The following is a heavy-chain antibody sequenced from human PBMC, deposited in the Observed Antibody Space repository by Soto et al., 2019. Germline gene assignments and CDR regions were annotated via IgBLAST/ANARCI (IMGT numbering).Heavy chain of an antibody. CDR3: ARAIGYDRTCWRHSAFDF. Sequence: ASVKVSCKASGYSFTTFGISWVRQAPGQGLEWMGWISAYTGNTDYSQMVQGRVTMTTDTSTNTAYMELRSLRSDDTAVYYCARAIGYDRTCWRHSAFDFWGQGTMATVSS. CDR1: GYSFTTFG. J-gene: IGHJ3*01. V-gene: IGHV1-18*01. CDR2: ISAYTGNT. D-gene: IGHD6-13*01.